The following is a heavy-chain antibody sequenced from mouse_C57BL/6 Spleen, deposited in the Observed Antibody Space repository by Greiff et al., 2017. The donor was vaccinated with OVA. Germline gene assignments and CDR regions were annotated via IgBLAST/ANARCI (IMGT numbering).Heavy chain of an antibody. J-gene: IGHJ1*03. CDR1: GYTFTSYW. CDR2: IDPNSGGT. D-gene: IGHD1-1*01. CDR3: ARDYGSSYESYWYFDV. V-gene: IGHV1-72*01. Sequence: QVHVKQSGAELVKPGASVKLSCKASGYTFTSYWMHWVKQRPGRGLEWIGRIDPNSGGTKYNEKFKSKATLTVDKPSSTAYMQLSSLTSEDSAVYYCARDYGSSYESYWYFDVWGTGTTVTVSS.